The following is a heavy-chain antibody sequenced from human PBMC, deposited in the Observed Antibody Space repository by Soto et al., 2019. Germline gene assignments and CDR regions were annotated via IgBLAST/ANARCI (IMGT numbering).Heavy chain of an antibody. J-gene: IGHJ3*02. D-gene: IGHD6-19*01. CDR2: ISWDGGST. Sequence: GGSLRLSCAASGFPFDDYTMHWVRQAPGKGLEWVSLISWDGGSTYYADSVKGRFTIPRDDSKNSLYLQMNSLRTEDNALEYCSKDMRSYSSGLNDAFDIWGQGTMVPVSS. CDR1: GFPFDDYT. V-gene: IGHV3-43*01. CDR3: SKDMRSYSSGLNDAFDI.